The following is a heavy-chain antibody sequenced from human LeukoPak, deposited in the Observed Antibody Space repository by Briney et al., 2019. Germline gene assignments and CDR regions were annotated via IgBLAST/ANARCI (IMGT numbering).Heavy chain of an antibody. D-gene: IGHD3-10*01. V-gene: IGHV4-34*01. CDR2: INHSGST. Sequence: SETLSLTCVVYGGSFSGYYWSWIRQPPGKGLEWIGEINHSGSTNYNPSLKSRVTISVDTSKNQFSLKLSSVTAADTAVYYCARGGGQLLWFGELLFDYWGQGTLVTVSS. CDR3: ARGGGQLLWFGELLFDY. J-gene: IGHJ4*02. CDR1: GGSFSGYY.